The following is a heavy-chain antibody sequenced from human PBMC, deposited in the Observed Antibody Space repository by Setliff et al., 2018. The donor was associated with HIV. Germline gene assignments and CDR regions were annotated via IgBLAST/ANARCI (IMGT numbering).Heavy chain of an antibody. CDR1: GYTFTSHY. V-gene: IGHV1-46*01. Sequence: GASVKVSCKASGYTFTSHYIHWVRQAPGQGLEWMGIIYPGGARRSYAQKFQGRVTMTWDTSTSTVYMELSSLRSEDTAFYYCARSAHDSETGYWGQGTLVTVSS. D-gene: IGHD5-12*01. CDR2: IYPGGARR. J-gene: IGHJ4*02. CDR3: ARSAHDSETGY.